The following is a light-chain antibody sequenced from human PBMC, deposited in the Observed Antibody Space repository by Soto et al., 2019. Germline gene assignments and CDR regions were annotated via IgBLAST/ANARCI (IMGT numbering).Light chain of an antibody. V-gene: IGLV3-21*02. CDR1: NIGSKS. CDR2: DDS. CDR3: QVWDSSSDHYV. Sequence: LAQPPSVSLAPGPPARITWAGNNIGSKSVHWYQQKPGQAPVLVVYDDSDRHSGIPERFSGSNSGNTATLTVSRVEAGDEADYYCQVWDSSSDHYVFGTGTKVTAL. J-gene: IGLJ1*01.